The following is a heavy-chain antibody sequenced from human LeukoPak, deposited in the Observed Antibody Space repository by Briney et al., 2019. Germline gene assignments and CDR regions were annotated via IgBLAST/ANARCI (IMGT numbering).Heavy chain of an antibody. D-gene: IGHD2-2*01. J-gene: IGHJ2*01. V-gene: IGHV4-61*02. CDR3: ARAPDWYFDL. CDR2: IYTSGST. CDR1: GGSISSGSYY. Sequence: TLSLTCTVSGGSISSGSYYWSWIRQPAGKGLEWIGRIYTSGSTNYNPSLKSRVTISVDTSKNQFSLKLSSVTAADTAVYYCARAPDWYFDLWGRGTLVTVSS.